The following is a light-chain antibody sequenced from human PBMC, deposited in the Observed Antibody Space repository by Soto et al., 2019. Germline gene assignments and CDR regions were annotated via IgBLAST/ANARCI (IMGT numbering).Light chain of an antibody. Sequence: EIVMTQSPATLSVSPGERATLSCRASQSVITNLAWYQQKSGQAPRLLIYAASTRATDIPARFSGSGSGTDFTLTISSLQPEDFATYYCQQSYSTPRTFGQGTKVDI. J-gene: IGKJ1*01. CDR1: QSVITN. CDR3: QQSYSTPRT. CDR2: AAS. V-gene: IGKV3-15*01.